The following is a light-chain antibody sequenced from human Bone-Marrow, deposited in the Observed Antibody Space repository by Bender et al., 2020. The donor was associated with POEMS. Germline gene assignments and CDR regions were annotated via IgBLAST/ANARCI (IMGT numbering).Light chain of an antibody. Sequence: QSALTQPASVSGSLGQSITISCTGTSRDVGAYNLVSWYQQSPGKAPKLMVYEVNKRPSGISDRFSGSKSANTASLTISGLQDEDESDYYCCSYGGDSPFAIFGGGTKLTVL. J-gene: IGLJ2*01. CDR3: CSYGGDSPFAI. CDR2: EVN. CDR1: SRDVGAYNL. V-gene: IGLV2-23*02.